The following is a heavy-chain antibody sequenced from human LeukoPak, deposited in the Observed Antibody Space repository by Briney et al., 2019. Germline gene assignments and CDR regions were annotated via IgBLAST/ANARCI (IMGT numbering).Heavy chain of an antibody. CDR2: ISADNGNT. J-gene: IGHJ4*02. D-gene: IGHD3-3*01. V-gene: IGHV1-18*01. Sequence: ASVKVSCKASGYAFNYYGINWVRQAPGQGLRWLGWISADNGNTHYAQKFQGRVTMTTDTSTSTAHMEVRSLRSDDTAVYYCQRITIFGVVMDFDYWGQGTLVTVSS. CDR1: GYAFNYYG. CDR3: QRITIFGVVMDFDY.